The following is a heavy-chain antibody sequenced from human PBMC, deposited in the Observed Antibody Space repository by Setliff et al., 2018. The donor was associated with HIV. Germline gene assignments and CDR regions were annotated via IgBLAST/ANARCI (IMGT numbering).Heavy chain of an antibody. J-gene: IGHJ4*02. CDR3: AALTGVKSFDFLEYLLYDY. Sequence: GASVKVSCKASGYTFTAYYIHWVRQAPGQGLEWMGWINPKSGGTNYAQKFQGRVTMSSDTSISTAYMELGRLRSDDTAVYYCAALTGVKSFDFLEYLLYDYWGQGTQVTVS. V-gene: IGHV1-2*02. CDR2: INPKSGGT. CDR1: GYTFTAYY. D-gene: IGHD3-3*01.